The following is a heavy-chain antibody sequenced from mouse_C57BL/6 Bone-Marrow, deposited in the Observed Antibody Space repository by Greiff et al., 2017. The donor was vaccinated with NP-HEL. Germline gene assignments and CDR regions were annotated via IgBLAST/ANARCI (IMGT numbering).Heavy chain of an antibody. CDR3: ARPPLGYFDV. Sequence: VQLQESGAELARPGASVKLSCKASGYTFTSYGISWVKQRTGQGLEWIGEIYPRSGNTYYNEKFKGKATLTADKSSSTAYMELRRLTSEDSAVYFCARPPLGYFDVWGTGTTVTVSS. CDR2: IYPRSGNT. D-gene: IGHD1-2*01. J-gene: IGHJ1*03. CDR1: GYTFTSYG. V-gene: IGHV1-81*01.